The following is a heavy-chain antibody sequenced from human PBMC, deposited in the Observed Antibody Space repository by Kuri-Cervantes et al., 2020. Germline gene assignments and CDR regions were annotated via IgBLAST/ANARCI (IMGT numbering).Heavy chain of an antibody. CDR1: GGSLSDDH. D-gene: IGHD1-1*01. CDR3: ATRAYPDYYMDV. V-gene: IGHV4-34*01. CDR2: IYHSGST. J-gene: IGHJ6*03. Sequence: SQTLSLTCAVYGGSLSDDHWSWVRQPPGKGLEWIGEIYHSGSTNYNPSLKSRVTISVDKSKNQFSLKLSSVTAADTAVYYCATRAYPDYYMDVWGKGTTVTVSS.